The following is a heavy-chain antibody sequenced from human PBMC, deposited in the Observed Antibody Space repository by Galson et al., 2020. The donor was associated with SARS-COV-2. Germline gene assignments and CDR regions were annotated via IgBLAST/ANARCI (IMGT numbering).Heavy chain of an antibody. J-gene: IGHJ3*02. CDR1: GFTFSDYD. D-gene: IGHD1-26*01. Sequence: GGSLRLSCVVSGFTFSDYDMHWVRQASGKSLEWVSLAGSVGDTYYLGSVKGRFIISRDNAKSSLYLQMNSLTAGDTAIYYCTRGQVGNAFDIWGQGTLVTVSS. V-gene: IGHV3-13*01. CDR3: TRGQVGNAFDI. CDR2: AGSVGDT.